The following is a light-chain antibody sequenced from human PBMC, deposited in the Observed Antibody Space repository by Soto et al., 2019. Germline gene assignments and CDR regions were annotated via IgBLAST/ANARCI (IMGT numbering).Light chain of an antibody. Sequence: EKAMTQAPATLSVSPGERATLSCRASQSVSSELAWYHKKPGQAPRLLIYGASSRATGIPDRFSGSGSGTDFTLTISRLEPEDFAVYYCQYYGSSHSNTFGQGTRLEIK. V-gene: IGKV3-20*01. CDR1: QSVSSE. J-gene: IGKJ5*01. CDR2: GAS. CDR3: QYYGSSHSNT.